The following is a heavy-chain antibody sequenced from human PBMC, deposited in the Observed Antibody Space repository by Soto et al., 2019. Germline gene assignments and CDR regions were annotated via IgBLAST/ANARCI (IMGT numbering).Heavy chain of an antibody. D-gene: IGHD3-22*01. J-gene: IGHJ4*02. V-gene: IGHV1-69*13. CDR3: ARSNYYDSSGYYYFDY. CDR1: GGTFSSYA. Sequence: SVKVSCKASGGTFSSYAISWVRQAPGQGLEWMGGIIPIFGTTKHAQKFQGRVTSTADESTSTVYMELSRLTSEDTALYYCARSNYYDSSGYYYFDYWGQGTPVTVSS. CDR2: IIPIFGTT.